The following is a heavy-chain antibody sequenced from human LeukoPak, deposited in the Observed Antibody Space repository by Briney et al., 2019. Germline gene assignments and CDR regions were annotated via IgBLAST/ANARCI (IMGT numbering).Heavy chain of an antibody. D-gene: IGHD2-2*01. CDR1: GGSFSGYY. J-gene: IGHJ4*02. V-gene: IGHV4-34*01. CDR3: ARSEPHPSAMVDY. CDR2: INHSGST. Sequence: SETLSLTCAVYGGSFSGYYWSWIRQPSGKGLEWIGEINHSGSTNYNPSLKSRVTISVDTSKNQFSLKLSSVTAADTAVYYCARSEPHPSAMVDYWGQGTLVTVSS.